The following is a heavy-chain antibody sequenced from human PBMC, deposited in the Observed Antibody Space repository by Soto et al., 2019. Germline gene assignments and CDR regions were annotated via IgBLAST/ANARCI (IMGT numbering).Heavy chain of an antibody. CDR3: AKGSDPKYYYDSSGSRSFDY. CDR2: IDPTDSYT. Sequence: PGESLKISCQASGYSFTTYWISWVRQMPGKGLECMGRIDPTDSYTDYGPSFEGHVTMSVDRSINTAYLEWSSLKASDTAVYYCAKGSDPKYYYDSSGSRSFDYWGQGTLVTVSS. D-gene: IGHD3-22*01. CDR1: GYSFTTYW. J-gene: IGHJ4*02. V-gene: IGHV5-10-1*01.